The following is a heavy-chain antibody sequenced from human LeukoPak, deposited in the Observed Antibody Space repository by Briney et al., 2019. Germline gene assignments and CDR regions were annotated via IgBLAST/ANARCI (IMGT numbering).Heavy chain of an antibody. D-gene: IGHD6-13*01. CDR3: ARGGSSSQKGFLYYYGMDV. CDR1: GFTFSSYS. CDR2: ISSSSSYI. Sequence: GGSLRLSCAASGFTFSSYSMNWVRQAPGKGLEWVSSISSSSSYIYYADSVKGRFTISRDNAKNSLYLQMNSLRAEDTAVYYCARGGSSSQKGFLYYYGMDVWGQGTTVTVSS. J-gene: IGHJ6*02. V-gene: IGHV3-21*01.